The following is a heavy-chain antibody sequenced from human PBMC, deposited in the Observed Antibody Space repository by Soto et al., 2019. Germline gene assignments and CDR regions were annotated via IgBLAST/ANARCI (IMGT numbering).Heavy chain of an antibody. V-gene: IGHV3-9*01. CDR3: AKDFTIFSVVGAFDV. CDR1: GFTFEDYV. D-gene: IGHD3-3*01. J-gene: IGHJ3*01. Sequence: EVQLVESGGGLVQPGRSLRLSCSASGFTFEDYVMHWVRQAPGKGLEWVPRISWDSGSVAYADSVKGRFTISRDNAKNSLYLQMTSLRPDDTAVYYCAKDFTIFSVVGAFDVWGQGTMVTVSS. CDR2: ISWDSGSV.